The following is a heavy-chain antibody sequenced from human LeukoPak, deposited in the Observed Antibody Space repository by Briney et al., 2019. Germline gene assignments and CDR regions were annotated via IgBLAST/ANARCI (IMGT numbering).Heavy chain of an antibody. CDR1: GGSISSYY. D-gene: IGHD3-9*01. CDR2: IYTSGST. J-gene: IGHJ6*02. CDR3: ARDRFLTGYYRSGYYYGMDV. Sequence: PSETLSLTCTVSGGSISSYYWSWIRQPAGKGLEWIGRIYTSGSTNYNPSLKSRVTMSVDTSKNQFSLKLSSVTAADTAVYYCARDRFLTGYYRSGYYYGMDVWGQGTTVTVSS. V-gene: IGHV4-4*07.